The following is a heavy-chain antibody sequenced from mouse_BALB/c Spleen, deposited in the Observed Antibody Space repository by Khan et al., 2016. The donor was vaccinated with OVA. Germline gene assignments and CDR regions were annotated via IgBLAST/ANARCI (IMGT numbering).Heavy chain of an antibody. CDR2: INPRTGYT. CDR3: ARRGLRWDFDY. V-gene: IGHV1-7*01. D-gene: IGHD1-1*01. J-gene: IGHJ2*01. CDR1: GYTFINYW. Sequence: QVQLKQSGAELAKPGASVKMSCKASGYTFINYWILWVKKRPGQGLKWIGYINPRTGYTEYNQNFKDKATLTADKSSSTAYMQLSSLTSEDSAVYYCARRGLRWDFDYWGQGTTLTVSS.